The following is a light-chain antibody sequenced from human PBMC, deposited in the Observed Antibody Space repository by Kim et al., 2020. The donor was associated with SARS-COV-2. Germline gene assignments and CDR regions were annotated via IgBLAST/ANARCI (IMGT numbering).Light chain of an antibody. CDR2: GAS. CDR3: QQYAGSPPYS. CDR1: QSFSGSY. Sequence: EIVLTQSPDTLSLSPGERATLSCRASQSFSGSYLAWYQQKPGQAPRLLIYGASRRATGVPDRFSGSGSGTDFTLTITRLEPEDFAVYYCQQYAGSPPYSFGQGSKLEI. J-gene: IGKJ2*01. V-gene: IGKV3-20*01.